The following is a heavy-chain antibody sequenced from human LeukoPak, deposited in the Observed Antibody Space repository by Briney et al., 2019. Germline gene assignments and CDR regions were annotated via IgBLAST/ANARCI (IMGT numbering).Heavy chain of an antibody. Sequence: PSETLSLTCTVSGGSISSYYWSWIRQPPGKGLEWIGYIYYSGSTYYNPSLKSRVTISVDTSKNQFSLKLSSVTAADTAVCYCARDTGLTRSYYYYGMDVWGQGTTVTVSS. CDR1: GGSISSYY. CDR2: IYYSGST. D-gene: IGHD4-17*01. V-gene: IGHV4-30-4*01. CDR3: ARDTGLTRSYYYYGMDV. J-gene: IGHJ6*02.